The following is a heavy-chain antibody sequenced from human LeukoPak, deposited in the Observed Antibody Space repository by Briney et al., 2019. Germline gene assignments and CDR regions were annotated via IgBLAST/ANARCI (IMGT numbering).Heavy chain of an antibody. CDR2: ISAYNGNT. D-gene: IGHD2-15*01. J-gene: IGHJ5*02. CDR1: GYTFTGYY. CDR3: ASRMGRYWFDP. Sequence: ASVKVSCKASGYTFTGYYMHWVRQAPGQGLEWMGWISAYNGNTNYAQKLQGRVTMTTDTSTSTAYMELRSLRSDDTAVYYCASRMGRYWFDPWGQGTLVTVSS. V-gene: IGHV1-18*04.